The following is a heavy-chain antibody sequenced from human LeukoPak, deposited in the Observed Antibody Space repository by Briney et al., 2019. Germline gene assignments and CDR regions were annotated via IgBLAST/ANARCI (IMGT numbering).Heavy chain of an antibody. CDR2: FCNSGST. J-gene: IGHJ3*02. CDR3: ATPNDAFNI. CDR1: GGSVSSGSYY. V-gene: IGHV4-61*01. Sequence: SETLSLTCTVSGGSVSSGSYYWSWIRQPPGKGLEWIGYFCNSGSTNYNPSLKSRVTISVDTSKNQFSLKLSSVTAADTAVYYCATPNDAFNIWGQGTMVTVSS.